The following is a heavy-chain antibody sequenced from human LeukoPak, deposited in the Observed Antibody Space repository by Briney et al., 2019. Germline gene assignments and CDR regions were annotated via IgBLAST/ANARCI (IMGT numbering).Heavy chain of an antibody. CDR3: ARWGHFDTSGYFVVDY. CDR2: IHYSGST. CDR1: DGSISSYY. J-gene: IGHJ4*02. D-gene: IGHD3-22*01. V-gene: IGHV4-59*01. Sequence: SETLSLTCTISDGSISSYYWNWIRQSPGKGLEWVGHIHYSGSTHYNPSLQSRVSISIDTSKNHFSLKLRSVTAVDTAVYYCARWGHFDTSGYFVVDYWGQGTLVTVSS.